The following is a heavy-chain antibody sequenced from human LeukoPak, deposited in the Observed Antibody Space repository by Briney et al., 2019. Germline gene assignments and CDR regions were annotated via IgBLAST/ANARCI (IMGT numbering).Heavy chain of an antibody. J-gene: IGHJ5*02. CDR2: IYYSGST. CDR3: ASRITMVRGVYLFDP. V-gene: IGHV4-39*01. D-gene: IGHD3-10*01. Sequence: SETLSLTCTVSGGSISSGGYYWSWIRQPPGKGLEWIGSIYYSGSTYYNPSLKSRVTISVDTSKNQFSLKLSSVTAADTAVYYCASRITMVRGVYLFDPWGQGTLVTVSS. CDR1: GGSISSGGYY.